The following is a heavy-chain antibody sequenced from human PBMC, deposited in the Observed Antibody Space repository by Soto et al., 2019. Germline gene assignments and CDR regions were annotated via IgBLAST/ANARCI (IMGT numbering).Heavy chain of an antibody. CDR1: GYTFTIYG. D-gene: IGHD6-19*01. J-gene: IGHJ6*02. V-gene: IGHV1-18*04. CDR2: ISVYSGST. Sequence: QVQLVQSGAEVKKPGASVRVSCEASGYTFTIYGISWVRQAPGQGLEWMGWISVYSGSTNYAQKLQGRVTMTTDRSTRAVYMELRSLRSDDTAVYYCARDSWGLAVPDYHYYAMDVWGQGTTVTVS. CDR3: ARDSWGLAVPDYHYYAMDV.